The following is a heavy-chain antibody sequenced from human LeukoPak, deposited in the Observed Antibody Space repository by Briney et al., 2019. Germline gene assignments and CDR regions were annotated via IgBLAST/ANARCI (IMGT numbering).Heavy chain of an antibody. CDR1: GYTFTGYY. CDR3: ARVDIRPKKYYYGMDV. CDR2: INPNSGGT. J-gene: IGHJ6*02. D-gene: IGHD2-15*01. V-gene: IGHV1-2*02. Sequence: GASVKVSCKASGYTFTGYYMHWVRQAPGQGLEWMGWINPNSGGTNYAQKFQGRVTMTRDTSISTAYMELSRLRSDDTAVYYCARVDIRPKKYYYGMDVWGQGTTATVSS.